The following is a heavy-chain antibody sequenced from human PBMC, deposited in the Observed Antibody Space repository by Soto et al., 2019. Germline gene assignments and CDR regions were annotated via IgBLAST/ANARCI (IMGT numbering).Heavy chain of an antibody. Sequence: QVQLVQSGAEVRKPGSSVKVSCKASGDTFSRHDIRWVRQAPGQGLEWMGGIIPIFGTANHAQKFQGRVTIIADESTSTVYMELSSLRSEDTAMYYCARGWGYDSNDYYYAYWGQGTLVIVSS. CDR3: ARGWGYDSNDYYYAY. J-gene: IGHJ4*02. CDR1: GDTFSRHD. V-gene: IGHV1-69*01. CDR2: IIPIFGTA. D-gene: IGHD3-22*01.